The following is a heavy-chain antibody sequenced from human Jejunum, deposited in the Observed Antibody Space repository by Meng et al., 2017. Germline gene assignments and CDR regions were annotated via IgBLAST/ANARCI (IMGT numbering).Heavy chain of an antibody. Sequence: QWWRGLLRPSETLSLTGAVYGGSSRGFYLSWIRQPPGKGLEWIGEIHPSGSTGYNPSLKSRLTISLDTSKNQFSLSLNSATAADTGIYYCTRGTDRAKSGDYWGQGTLVTVSS. V-gene: IGHV4-34*01. D-gene: IGHD1-14*01. CDR3: TRGTDRAKSGDY. J-gene: IGHJ4*02. CDR2: IHPSGST. CDR1: GGSSRGFY.